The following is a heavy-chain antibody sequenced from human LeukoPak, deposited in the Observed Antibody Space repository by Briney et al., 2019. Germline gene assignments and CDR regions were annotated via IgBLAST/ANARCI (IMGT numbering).Heavy chain of an antibody. Sequence: PSETLSLTCTVSGGSISSYYWSWIRQPPEKGLEWIEYIYYSGSTNYNPSLKSRVTISVDTSKNQFSLKLSSVTAADTAVYYCARDTYYDFWSGYSDAFDIWGQGTMVTVSS. V-gene: IGHV4-59*12. D-gene: IGHD3-3*01. CDR1: GGSISSYY. CDR2: IYYSGST. J-gene: IGHJ3*02. CDR3: ARDTYYDFWSGYSDAFDI.